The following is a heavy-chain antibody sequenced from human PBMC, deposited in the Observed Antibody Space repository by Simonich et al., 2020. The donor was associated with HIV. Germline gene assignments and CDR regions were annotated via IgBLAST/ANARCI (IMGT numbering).Heavy chain of an antibody. CDR2: IYHGGAT. J-gene: IGHJ3*01. Sequence: QVQLQESGPGLVKPSETLSLTCAVSGSSITSGYYWGGLRKPPGKGLGWIGSIYHGGATYYKASLKGRVTILLDTFNNHFSLELNFVMAADTAVYYCARGSVTMVRGVILTTNAFDVWGQGTMVTVSS. CDR1: GSSITSGYY. D-gene: IGHD3-10*01. CDR3: ARGSVTMVRGVILTTNAFDV. V-gene: IGHV4-38-2*01.